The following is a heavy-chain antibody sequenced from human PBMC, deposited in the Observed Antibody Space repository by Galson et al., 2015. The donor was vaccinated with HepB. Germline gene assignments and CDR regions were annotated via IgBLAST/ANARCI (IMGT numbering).Heavy chain of an antibody. CDR2: IDPSDSYT. CDR3: ARFRGYNYGELAFDI. J-gene: IGHJ3*02. V-gene: IGHV5-10-1*01. Sequence: QSGAEVKKPGESLRISCNASGYSFTSYWINWVRQMPGKGLEWMGRIDPSDSYTNYSPSFQGHVTISADKSISTAYLQWSSLKASDTAMYYCARFRGYNYGELAFDIWGQGTMVTVSS. CDR1: GYSFTSYW. D-gene: IGHD1-1*01.